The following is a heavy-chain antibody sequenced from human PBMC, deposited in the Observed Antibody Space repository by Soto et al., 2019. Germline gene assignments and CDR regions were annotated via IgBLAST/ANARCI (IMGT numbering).Heavy chain of an antibody. J-gene: IGHJ6*02. CDR3: AREDDGGDRDYYGLDV. D-gene: IGHD2-21*02. V-gene: IGHV4-30-4*01. CDR2: IHYSGSI. Sequence: QVQLQESGPGLVRPSQTLSLTCTVSGGSISTDHYHWTWIRQAPGKGLEWIGSIHYSGSIQFNPSHQSRVSMSVDTSKNLFSLRLSSVTAADTAVYFCAREDDGGDRDYYGLDVWGQGTTVTVSS. CDR1: GGSISTDHYH.